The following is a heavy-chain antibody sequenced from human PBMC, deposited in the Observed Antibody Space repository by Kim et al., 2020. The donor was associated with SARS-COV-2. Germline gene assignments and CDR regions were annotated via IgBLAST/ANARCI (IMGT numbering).Heavy chain of an antibody. Sequence: PSPQHRVTISVATSKHQFSLELSSVTAADTAVYYCARRRYYYGSGRHFDYWGQGTLVTVSS. J-gene: IGHJ4*02. V-gene: IGHV4-34*01. CDR3: ARRRYYYGSGRHFDY. D-gene: IGHD3-10*01.